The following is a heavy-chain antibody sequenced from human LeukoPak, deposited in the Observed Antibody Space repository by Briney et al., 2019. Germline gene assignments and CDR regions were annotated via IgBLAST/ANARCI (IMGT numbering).Heavy chain of an antibody. Sequence: GASVKVSCKASGYTFTSYDIIWVRQASGQGLEWMGWMNPNSGNTDSAQKFQGRVTMTRNTSISTAYMELSSLTSEDTAVYFCARRHLGYNYGPHWFDPWGQGTLVTVSS. D-gene: IGHD5-12*01. CDR3: ARRHLGYNYGPHWFDP. CDR1: GYTFTSYD. V-gene: IGHV1-8*01. CDR2: MNPNSGNT. J-gene: IGHJ5*02.